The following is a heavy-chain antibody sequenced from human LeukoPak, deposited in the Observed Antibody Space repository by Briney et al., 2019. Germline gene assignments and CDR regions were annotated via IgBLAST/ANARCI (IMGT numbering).Heavy chain of an antibody. D-gene: IGHD5-24*01. CDR2: IYHSGST. CDR3: ARGGDGYIPFDY. Sequence: TSETLSLTCAVSGGSISSGGYYWSWIRQPPGKGLEWIGYIYHSGSTYYNPSLKSRVTISVDRSKNQFSLKLSSVTAADTAVYYCARGGDGYIPFDYWGQGTLVTVSS. V-gene: IGHV4-30-2*01. CDR1: GGSISSGGYY. J-gene: IGHJ4*02.